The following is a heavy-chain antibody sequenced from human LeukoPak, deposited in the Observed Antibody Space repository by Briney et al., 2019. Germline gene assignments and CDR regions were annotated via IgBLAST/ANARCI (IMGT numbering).Heavy chain of an antibody. J-gene: IGHJ4*02. CDR3: ARDRGGYYYYPLDY. CDR2: MYSNGDT. D-gene: IGHD3-22*01. CDR1: GFSVSANY. Sequence: PGGSLRLSCVASGFSVSANYMTWVRQAPGKGLEWVPLMYSNGDTYYAESVKGRFTLSRDTSKNTLYLHMNSLRVEDTALYYCARDRGGYYYYPLDYGGQGILVTVSS. V-gene: IGHV3-66*01.